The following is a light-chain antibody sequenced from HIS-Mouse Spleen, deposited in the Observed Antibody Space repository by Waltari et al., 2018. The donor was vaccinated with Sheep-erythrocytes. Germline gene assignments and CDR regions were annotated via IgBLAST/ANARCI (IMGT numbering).Light chain of an antibody. CDR1: SGHSSYA. CDR3: AAWDDSLNGPV. Sequence: QLVLTQSPSASASLGASVKLTCTLSSGHSSYAIAWHQQLPGTAPKLLIYSNNQRPSGVPDRFSGSKSGTSASLAISGLQSEDEADYYCAAWDDSLNGPVFGGGTKLTVL. CDR2: SNN. V-gene: IGLV1-44*01. J-gene: IGLJ3*02.